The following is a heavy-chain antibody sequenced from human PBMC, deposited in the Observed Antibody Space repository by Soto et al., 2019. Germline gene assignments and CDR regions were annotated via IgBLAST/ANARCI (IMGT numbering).Heavy chain of an antibody. CDR2: ISYDGSNK. CDR3: ARELHGSGSSFDY. J-gene: IGHJ4*02. D-gene: IGHD3-10*01. Sequence: QVQLVESGGGVVQPGRSLRLSCAASGFTCSSYAMHWVRQAPGKGLEWVAVISYDGSNKYYADSVKGRFTISRDNSKNTLYLQMNSLRAEDTAAYYCARELHGSGSSFDYWGQGTLVTVSS. CDR1: GFTCSSYA. V-gene: IGHV3-30-3*01.